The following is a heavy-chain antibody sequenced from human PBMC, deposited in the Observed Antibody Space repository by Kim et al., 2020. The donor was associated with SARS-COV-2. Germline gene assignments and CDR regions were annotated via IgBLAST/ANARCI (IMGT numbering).Heavy chain of an antibody. CDR2: IYYSGST. V-gene: IGHV4-59*01. CDR1: GGSISSYY. J-gene: IGHJ4*02. Sequence: SETLSLTCTVSGGSISSYYWSWIRQPPGKGLEWIGYIYYSGSTNYNPSLKSRVTISVDTSKNQFSLKLSSVTAADTAVYYYARGASGYYYGWAQGTLVTV. CDR3: ARGASGYYYG. D-gene: IGHD3-22*01.